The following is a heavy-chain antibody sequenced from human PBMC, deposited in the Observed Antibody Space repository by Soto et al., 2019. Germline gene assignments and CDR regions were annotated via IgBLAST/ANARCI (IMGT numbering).Heavy chain of an antibody. CDR1: GFTFSSYS. J-gene: IGHJ4*02. V-gene: IGHV3-21*01. D-gene: IGHD3-3*01. CDR3: ARDFWSGYYVDY. Sequence: EVQLVESGGGLVKPGGSLRLSCAASGFTFSSYSMNWVRQAPGKGLEWVSSISSSSGYIYYADSVKGRFTISRDNAKNSLYLQMNSLRAEDTAVYYCARDFWSGYYVDYWGQGTLVTVSS. CDR2: ISSSSGYI.